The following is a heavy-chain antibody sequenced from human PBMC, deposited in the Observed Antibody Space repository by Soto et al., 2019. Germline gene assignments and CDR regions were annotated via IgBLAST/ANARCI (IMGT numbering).Heavy chain of an antibody. CDR3: AHLVPGPLSFAC. V-gene: IGHV2-5*02. CDR2: IYWDNDR. Sequence: QITLKESGPSLIKPTQTLALTCTFSGFSFNTRGVGVAWIRQPPGKTLEWLAVIYWDNDRRYRPSLTDRLSSTEDMSTKQVVLTMTNVDPGDKGTYYCAHLVPGPLSFACWGQGALVTVSS. J-gene: IGHJ4*02. CDR1: GFSFNTRGVG. D-gene: IGHD2-8*02.